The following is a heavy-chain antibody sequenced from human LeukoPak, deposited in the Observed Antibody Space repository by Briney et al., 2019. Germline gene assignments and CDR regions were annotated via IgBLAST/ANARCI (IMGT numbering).Heavy chain of an antibody. CDR1: GGSISSYY. Sequence: TSETLSLTCTVSGGSISSYYWSWIRQPAGKGLEWIGRNYTSGSTNYNPSLKSRVTMSVDTSKNQFSLKLSSVTAADTAVYYCARVFPRSWYLNWGQGTLVTVSS. D-gene: IGHD6-13*01. J-gene: IGHJ4*02. CDR2: NYTSGST. CDR3: ARVFPRSWYLN. V-gene: IGHV4-4*07.